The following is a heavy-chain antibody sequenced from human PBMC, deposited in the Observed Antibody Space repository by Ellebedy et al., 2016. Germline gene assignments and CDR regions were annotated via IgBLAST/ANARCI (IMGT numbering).Heavy chain of an antibody. Sequence: SETLSLTXAVYGGSFSGYYWSWIRQPPGKGLEWIGEINHSGSTNYNPSLKSRVTISVDTSKNQFSLKLSSVTAADTAVYYCARDYWDSGSYYNWFDPWGQGTLVTVSS. J-gene: IGHJ5*02. V-gene: IGHV4-34*01. D-gene: IGHD3-10*01. CDR1: GGSFSGYY. CDR3: ARDYWDSGSYYNWFDP. CDR2: INHSGST.